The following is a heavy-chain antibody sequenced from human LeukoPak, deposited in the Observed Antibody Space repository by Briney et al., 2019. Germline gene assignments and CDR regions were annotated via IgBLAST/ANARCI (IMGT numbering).Heavy chain of an antibody. J-gene: IGHJ3*02. D-gene: IGHD3-3*01. CDR3: ARISPTGFWSGYYSYDAFDI. CDR1: GGSFSGYY. CDR2: INHSGST. Sequence: PSETLSLTCAVYGGSFSGYYWSWIRQPPGKGLEWIGEINHSGSTNYNPSLKSRVTISVDTSKNQFSLKLSSVTAADTAVYYCARISPTGFWSGYYSYDAFDIWGQGTMVTVSS. V-gene: IGHV4-34*01.